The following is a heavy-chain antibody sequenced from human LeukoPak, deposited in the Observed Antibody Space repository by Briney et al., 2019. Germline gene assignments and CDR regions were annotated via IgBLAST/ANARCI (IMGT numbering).Heavy chain of an antibody. J-gene: IGHJ4*02. CDR1: GGSISSSNW. D-gene: IGHD3-10*01. CDR3: ARARITMVRGGTDY. V-gene: IGHV4-4*02. CDR2: IYHSGST. Sequence: SETLSLTCAVSGGSISSSNWWSWVRQPPGKGLEWIGEIYHSGSTNYNPSLKSRVTISVDKSKNQFSLKLSSVTAADTAVYYCARARITMVRGGTDYWGQGTLVTVSS.